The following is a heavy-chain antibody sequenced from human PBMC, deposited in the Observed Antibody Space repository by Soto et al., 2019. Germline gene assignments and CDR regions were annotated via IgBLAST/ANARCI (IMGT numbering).Heavy chain of an antibody. D-gene: IGHD3-22*01. Sequence: SVKVSCKASGGTFSSYAISWVRQAPGQGLEWMGGIIPIFGTANYAQKFQGRVTITADESTSTAYMELSSLRSEDTAVYYCARSTETYYYDSSGYYPSDYWGQGTLVTV. CDR1: GGTFSSYA. CDR2: IIPIFGTA. J-gene: IGHJ4*02. V-gene: IGHV1-69*13. CDR3: ARSTETYYYDSSGYYPSDY.